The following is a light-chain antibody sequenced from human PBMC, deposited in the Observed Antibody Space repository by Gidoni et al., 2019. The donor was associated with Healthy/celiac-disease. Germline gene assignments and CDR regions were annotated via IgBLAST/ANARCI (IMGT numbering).Light chain of an antibody. Sequence: DIQLTQSPSSLSASGVDRFTITCRASQSISSFLNWYQQQPGKAPKRLIYAASSLQRGVPSRFSGSGSGTDFTLTISSLQTEDCATYYCQQSYSIPLTFGGGTKVEIK. J-gene: IGKJ4*01. V-gene: IGKV1-39*01. CDR1: QSISSF. CDR2: AAS. CDR3: QQSYSIPLT.